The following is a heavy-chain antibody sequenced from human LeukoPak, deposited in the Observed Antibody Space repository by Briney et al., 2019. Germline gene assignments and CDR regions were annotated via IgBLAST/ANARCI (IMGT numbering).Heavy chain of an antibody. Sequence: SETLSLTCTVSGGSINSYYWSWIRQPPGKGLEWIGYIYYSGSTNYNPSLKSRVTISVDTSKNQFSLKLSSVTAADTAVYYCARGRRYDSSGYYHPRRAFDIWGQGTMVTVSS. CDR1: GGSINSYY. J-gene: IGHJ3*02. CDR3: ARGRRYDSSGYYHPRRAFDI. D-gene: IGHD3-22*01. CDR2: IYYSGST. V-gene: IGHV4-59*12.